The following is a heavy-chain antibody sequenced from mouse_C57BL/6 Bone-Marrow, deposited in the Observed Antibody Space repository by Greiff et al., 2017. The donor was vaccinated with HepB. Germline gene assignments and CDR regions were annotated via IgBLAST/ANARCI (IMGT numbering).Heavy chain of an antibody. CDR1: GYAFSSSW. J-gene: IGHJ2*01. D-gene: IGHD1-1*01. CDR3: ARITTVVAS. CDR2: IYPGDGDT. Sequence: QQSGPELVKPGASVKISCKASGYAFSSSWMNWVKQRPGKGLEWIGRIYPGDGDTNYNGKFKGKATLTADKSSSTAYMQLSSLTSEDSAVYFCARITTVVASWGQGTTLTVSS. V-gene: IGHV1-82*01.